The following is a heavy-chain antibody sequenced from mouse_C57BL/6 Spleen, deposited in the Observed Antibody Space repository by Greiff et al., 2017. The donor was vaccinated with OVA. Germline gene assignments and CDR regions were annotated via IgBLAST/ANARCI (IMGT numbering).Heavy chain of an antibody. CDR3: ARHVYYGSSPYYFDY. CDR1: GFTFSSYG. Sequence: EVHLVESGGDLVKPGGSLKLSCAASGFTFSSYGMSWVRQTPDKRLEWVATISSGGSYTYYPDSVKGRFTISRDNAKNTLYLQMSSLKSEDTAMYYCARHVYYGSSPYYFDYWGQGTTLTVSS. CDR2: ISSGGSYT. V-gene: IGHV5-6*01. D-gene: IGHD1-1*01. J-gene: IGHJ2*01.